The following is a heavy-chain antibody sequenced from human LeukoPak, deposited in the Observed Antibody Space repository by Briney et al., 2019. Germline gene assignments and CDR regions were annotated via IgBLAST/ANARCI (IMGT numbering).Heavy chain of an antibody. J-gene: IGHJ3*02. CDR2: ISYDGSNK. CDR3: AEDHGGIAI. Sequence: SCKASGGTFSSYAISWVRQAPGKGLEWVAVISYDGSNKYYADSVKGRFTISRDNSKNTLYLQMNSLRAEDTAVYYCAEDHGGIAIWGQGTMVTVSS. CDR1: GGTFSSYA. V-gene: IGHV3-30*04. D-gene: IGHD6-13*01.